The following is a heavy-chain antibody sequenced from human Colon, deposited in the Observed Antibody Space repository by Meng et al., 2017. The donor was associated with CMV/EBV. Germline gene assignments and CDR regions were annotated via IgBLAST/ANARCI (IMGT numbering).Heavy chain of an antibody. CDR1: GGSITQNY. Sequence: SETLSLTCAVSGGSITQNYWSWIRQPPGKGLEWIGYTYYSGSTNYNPSLKSRVTISVDPSKNQFSLNLTSVTAADTAVYYCARGGGYFSAGSYPAYFDQWGQGTLVTVSS. J-gene: IGHJ4*02. CDR2: TYYSGST. CDR3: ARGGGYFSAGSYPAYFDQ. D-gene: IGHD3-10*01. V-gene: IGHV4-59*01.